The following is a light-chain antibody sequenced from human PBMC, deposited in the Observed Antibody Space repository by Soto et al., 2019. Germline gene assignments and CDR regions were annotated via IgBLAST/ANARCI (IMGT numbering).Light chain of an antibody. J-gene: IGLJ3*02. Sequence: QAVVTQPPSVSGAPGQRVTISCTGTSSNIGAGYDVYWYQQLPGTAPKLLIYGNSNRPSGVPDRFSGSKSGTSASLAITGLQDEDEADYYCQSYDSSLSGLWVFGGGTKLTVL. CDR3: QSYDSSLSGLWV. CDR1: SSNIGAGYD. CDR2: GNS. V-gene: IGLV1-40*01.